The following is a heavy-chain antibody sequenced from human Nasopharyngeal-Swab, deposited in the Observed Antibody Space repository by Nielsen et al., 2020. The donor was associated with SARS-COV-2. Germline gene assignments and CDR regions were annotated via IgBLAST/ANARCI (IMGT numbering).Heavy chain of an antibody. CDR3: ARDSNGMDV. D-gene: IGHD2/OR15-2a*01. J-gene: IGHJ6*02. CDR2: ISSSSYI. Sequence: WIRQPPGKGLEWVSSISSSSYIYYADSVKGRFTISRDNAKNSLYLQMNSLRAEDTAVYYCARDSNGMDVWGQGTTVTVSS. V-gene: IGHV3-69-1*01.